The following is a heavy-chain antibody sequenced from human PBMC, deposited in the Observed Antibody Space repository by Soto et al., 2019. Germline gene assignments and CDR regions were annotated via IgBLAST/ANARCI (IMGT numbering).Heavy chain of an antibody. V-gene: IGHV3-23*01. D-gene: IGHD6-13*01. CDR2: ISGSGGST. Sequence: GGSLRLSCGASGFQFSGYAGSWVRPAPGKGLEWVSAISGSGGSTYYADSVKGRFTISRHNSKNTLYLQMNSLRAEDTAVYYCAKDQKQQLLFDYWGQGTPVTVSS. CDR1: GFQFSGYA. J-gene: IGHJ4*02. CDR3: AKDQKQQLLFDY.